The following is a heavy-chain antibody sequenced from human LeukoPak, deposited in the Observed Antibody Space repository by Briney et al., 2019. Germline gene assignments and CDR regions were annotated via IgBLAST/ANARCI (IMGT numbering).Heavy chain of an antibody. CDR3: VRGALWFGETIDY. Sequence: SETLSLTCAVYGGSFSGYYWSWIRQPPGKRLEWIGEINHSGSTNYNPSLKSRVTISVDTSKNQFSLKLSSVTAADTAVYYCVRGALWFGETIDYWGQGTLVTVSP. J-gene: IGHJ4*02. CDR1: GGSFSGYY. V-gene: IGHV4-34*01. CDR2: INHSGST. D-gene: IGHD3-10*01.